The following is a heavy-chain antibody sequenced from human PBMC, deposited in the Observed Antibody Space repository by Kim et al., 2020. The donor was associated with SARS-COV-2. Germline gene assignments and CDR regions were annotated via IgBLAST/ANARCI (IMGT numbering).Heavy chain of an antibody. Sequence: GGSLRLSCAASGFTFSSYGMHWVRQAPGKGLEWVAVISYDGSNKYYADSVKGRFTISRDNSKNTLYLQMNSLRAEDTAVYYCARDRGRWGGSYYFDYWGQGTLVTVSS. V-gene: IGHV3-33*05. CDR2: ISYDGSNK. CDR1: GFTFSSYG. D-gene: IGHD1-26*01. J-gene: IGHJ4*02. CDR3: ARDRGRWGGSYYFDY.